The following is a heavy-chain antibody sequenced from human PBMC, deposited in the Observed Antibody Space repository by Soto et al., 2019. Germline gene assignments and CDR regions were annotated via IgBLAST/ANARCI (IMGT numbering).Heavy chain of an antibody. CDR1: GFPFSGYA. D-gene: IGHD3-3*01. Sequence: GGSLRLSCAASGFPFSGYAMNWVRQAPGRGLEWVAVISYDGGNKYYADPVKGRFTISRDNSKNTLYLQLNSLRAEDTAVYYCARDGNLFRFLERLFNFDYWGQGTLVTVSS. CDR2: ISYDGGNK. V-gene: IGHV3-30-3*01. CDR3: ARDGNLFRFLERLFNFDY. J-gene: IGHJ4*02.